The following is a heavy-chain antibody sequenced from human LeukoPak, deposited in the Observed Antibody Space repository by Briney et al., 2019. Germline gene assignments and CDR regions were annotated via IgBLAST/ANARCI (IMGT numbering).Heavy chain of an antibody. V-gene: IGHV4-31*03. CDR2: ISNSGST. CDR3: ARAQAGSGGPFDY. D-gene: IGHD3-10*01. Sequence: SETLSLTCSVSGGSISSGTSYWSWIRQLPGKGLEWIGYISNSGSTFHNPSLKSRLTISLHTSKNQFSLQLYSVTAADTAIYYCARAQAGSGGPFDYWGLGTLVTVSS. CDR1: GGSISSGTSY. J-gene: IGHJ4*02.